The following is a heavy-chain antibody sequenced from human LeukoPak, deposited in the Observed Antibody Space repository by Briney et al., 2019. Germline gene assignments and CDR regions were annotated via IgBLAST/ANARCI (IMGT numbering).Heavy chain of an antibody. CDR1: GFTFDEYG. CDR3: ARDSFSGSSLDY. J-gene: IGHJ4*02. Sequence: GGSLRLSCAASGFTFDEYGMSWVRQAPGKGLEWVSSINWDGGSTAYADSVQGRFTISRDNAKNSLHLQMKSLRAEDTALYYCARDSFSGSSLDYWGQGTLVTVSS. CDR2: INWDGGST. V-gene: IGHV3-20*04. D-gene: IGHD1-26*01.